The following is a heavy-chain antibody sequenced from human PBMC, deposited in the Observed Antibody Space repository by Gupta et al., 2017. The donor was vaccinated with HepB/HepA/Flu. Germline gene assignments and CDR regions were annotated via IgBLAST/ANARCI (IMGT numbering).Heavy chain of an antibody. CDR1: GFTFTSSA. Sequence: QMQLVQSGPEVKKPGTSVKVSCKASGFTFTSSAVQWVRQARGQRLEWIGWIVVGSGNTNYAQKFQERVTITRDMSTSTAYMELSSLRSEDTAVYYCAADRCSSTSCYLYYYYMDVWGKGTTVTVSS. CDR3: AADRCSSTSCYLYYYYMDV. J-gene: IGHJ6*03. CDR2: IVVGSGNT. D-gene: IGHD2-2*01. V-gene: IGHV1-58*01.